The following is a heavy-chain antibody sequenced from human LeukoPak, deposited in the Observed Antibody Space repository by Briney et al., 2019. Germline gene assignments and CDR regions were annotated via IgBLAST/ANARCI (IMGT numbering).Heavy chain of an antibody. CDR2: TYYRSKWYS. CDR1: GDSVSSNSAA. Sequence: SQTLSLTCAISGDSVSSNSAAWNWIRQSPSRGLEWLGRTYYRSKWYSDYAGSVKSRITINPDTSKNRISLQLNSVTPEDTAMYYCAREGGSGTYSAFDYWGQGILVTVSS. CDR3: AREGGSGTYSAFDY. D-gene: IGHD1-26*01. J-gene: IGHJ4*02. V-gene: IGHV6-1*01.